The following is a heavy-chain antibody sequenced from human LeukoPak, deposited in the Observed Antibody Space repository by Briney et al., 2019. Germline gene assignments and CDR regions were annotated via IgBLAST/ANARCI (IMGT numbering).Heavy chain of an antibody. V-gene: IGHV3-48*03. CDR3: ARGISMVRGERKNWIDP. CDR1: GFTFISYE. Sequence: PGGSLRLSCAASGFTFISYEMNWVRQAPGKGLEWVSYISSSGSTIFYADSVKGRFTISRDNAKKSLYLQMNSLRAEDTAVYFCARGISMVRGERKNWIDPWGQGTLVIVSS. D-gene: IGHD3-10*01. CDR2: ISSSGSTI. J-gene: IGHJ5*02.